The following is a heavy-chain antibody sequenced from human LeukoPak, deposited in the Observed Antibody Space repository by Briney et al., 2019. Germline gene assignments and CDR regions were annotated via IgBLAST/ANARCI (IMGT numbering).Heavy chain of an antibody. CDR3: AKIPYGDYVLDYYYYMDV. Sequence: GGSLRLSCAASGFTFRSYGMHWVRQAPGKGLEWVAVISYDGSNKYYADSVKGRFTISRDNSKNTLYLQMYSLRAEDTAVYYCAKIPYGDYVLDYYYYMDVWGKGTTVTVSS. CDR2: ISYDGSNK. J-gene: IGHJ6*03. V-gene: IGHV3-30*18. CDR1: GFTFRSYG. D-gene: IGHD4-17*01.